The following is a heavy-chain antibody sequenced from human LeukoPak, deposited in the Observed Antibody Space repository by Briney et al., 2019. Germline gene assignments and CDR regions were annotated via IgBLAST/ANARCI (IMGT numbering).Heavy chain of an antibody. V-gene: IGHV3-33*01. D-gene: IGHD2-15*01. Sequence: GRSLRLSCAASGFTFSSYGMHWVRQAPGKGLEWVAVIWYDGSNKYYADSGKGRFTISRDNSRNTLYLQMNSLRAEDTAVYYCARDSSLLGGPKYYFDHWGQGTLVTVSS. CDR2: IWYDGSNK. J-gene: IGHJ4*02. CDR3: ARDSSLLGGPKYYFDH. CDR1: GFTFSSYG.